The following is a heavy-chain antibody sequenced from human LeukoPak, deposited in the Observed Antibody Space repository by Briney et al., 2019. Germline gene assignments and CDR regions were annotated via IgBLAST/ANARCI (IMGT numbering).Heavy chain of an antibody. CDR2: IYYSGST. V-gene: IGHV4-39*07. CDR1: GGSISSGGYY. Sequence: SETLSLTCTVSGGSISSGGYYWSWIRQPPGKGLEWIGSIYYSGSTYYNPSLKSRVTISVDTSKNQFSLKLSSVTAADTAVYYCARLMATVTQAFDIWGQGTMVTVSS. D-gene: IGHD4-17*01. CDR3: ARLMATVTQAFDI. J-gene: IGHJ3*02.